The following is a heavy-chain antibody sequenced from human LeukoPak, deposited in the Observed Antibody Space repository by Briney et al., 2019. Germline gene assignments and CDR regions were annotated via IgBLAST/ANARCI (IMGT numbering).Heavy chain of an antibody. D-gene: IGHD3-10*01. CDR1: GFTFSSYS. J-gene: IGHJ6*03. V-gene: IGHV3-48*01. Sequence: PGGSLRLSCAASGFTFSSYSMNWVRQAPGKGLEWVSYISSSSSTIYYADSVKGRFTISRDNAKNSLYLQMNSLRAEDTAVYYCARHGYYGSLAGYMDVWGKGTTVTISS. CDR3: ARHGYYGSLAGYMDV. CDR2: ISSSSSTI.